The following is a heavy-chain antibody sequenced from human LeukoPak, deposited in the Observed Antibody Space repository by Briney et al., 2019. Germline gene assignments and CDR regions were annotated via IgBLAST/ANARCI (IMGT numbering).Heavy chain of an antibody. V-gene: IGHV1-8*03. Sequence: ASVKVSCKASGYTFTSYDINWVRQATGQGLEWMGWMNPNSGNTGYAQKFQGRVTITRNTSISTAYMELSSLRSEDTAVYYCARVGCSSTSCYDPWGQGTLVTVSS. CDR3: ARVGCSSTSCYDP. CDR1: GYTFTSYD. D-gene: IGHD2-2*01. J-gene: IGHJ5*02. CDR2: MNPNSGNT.